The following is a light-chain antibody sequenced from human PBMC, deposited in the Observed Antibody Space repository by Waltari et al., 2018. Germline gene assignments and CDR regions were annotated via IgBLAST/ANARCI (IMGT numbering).Light chain of an antibody. CDR3: QQSYNVSFT. J-gene: IGKJ3*01. Sequence: IQLTQSPSSLSASVGDRVNITCRSSQVIVRFLNWYQKKAGKAPNLLIYKTSTLLHGVPSRFSGSGSGTDFTLTITGLQRDDFTTYFCQQSYNVSFTFGPGTTVDLK. CDR2: KTS. CDR1: QVIVRF. V-gene: IGKV1-39*01.